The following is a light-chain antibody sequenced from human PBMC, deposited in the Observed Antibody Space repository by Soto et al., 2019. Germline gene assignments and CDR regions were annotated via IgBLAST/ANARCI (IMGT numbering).Light chain of an antibody. CDR3: QQLNNYPRT. CDR1: QGISSY. J-gene: IGKJ1*01. Sequence: DIQFTQSPSFLSASVGDRGTITCRASQGISSYLAWYQQKPGKAPKLLISTASTLQSGVPSRFSGSGSGTEFTLTISSMQPEHFANYYCQQLNNYPRTFGQGTKVDIK. CDR2: TAS. V-gene: IGKV1-9*01.